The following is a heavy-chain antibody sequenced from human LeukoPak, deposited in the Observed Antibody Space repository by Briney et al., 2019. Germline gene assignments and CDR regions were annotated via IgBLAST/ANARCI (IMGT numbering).Heavy chain of an antibody. Sequence: GGSLRLSCAASGFTFSDYWMSWVRQAPGKGLEWVANIKQDGSEKYYVDSVKGRFTISRDNAKNSLYLQMNSLRVEDTAVYYCARDRAYYDSSGYYPLFDYWGQGTLVTVPS. J-gene: IGHJ4*02. V-gene: IGHV3-7*01. CDR2: IKQDGSEK. CDR3: ARDRAYYDSSGYYPLFDY. D-gene: IGHD3-22*01. CDR1: GFTFSDYW.